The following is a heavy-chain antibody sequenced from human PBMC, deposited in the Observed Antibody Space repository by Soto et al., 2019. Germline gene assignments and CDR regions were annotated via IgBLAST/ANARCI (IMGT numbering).Heavy chain of an antibody. CDR1: GFTFSSYA. Sequence: VQLVESGGGVVQPGRSLRLSCAASGFTFSSYAMHWVRQAPGKGLEWVAVISYDGSNKYYADSVKGRFTISRDNSKNTLYLQMNSLRAEDTAVYYCARGRITMVRHNWFDPWGQGTLVTVSS. V-gene: IGHV3-30-3*01. J-gene: IGHJ5*02. D-gene: IGHD3-10*01. CDR2: ISYDGSNK. CDR3: ARGRITMVRHNWFDP.